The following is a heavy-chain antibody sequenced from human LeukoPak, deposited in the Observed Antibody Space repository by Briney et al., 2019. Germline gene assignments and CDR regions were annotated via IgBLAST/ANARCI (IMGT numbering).Heavy chain of an antibody. Sequence: GRSLRPSWAASGFTFSNYGMHWVRQAPGKGLEWVAVIWYDASNKDYADSVKGRYTIYRDNSQNTLFLQMNSLRAEDTAVYYCAREHLGYSFADYWGQGTLVTVSS. D-gene: IGHD5-18*01. CDR2: IWYDASNK. J-gene: IGHJ4*02. CDR1: GFTFSNYG. CDR3: AREHLGYSFADY. V-gene: IGHV3-33*01.